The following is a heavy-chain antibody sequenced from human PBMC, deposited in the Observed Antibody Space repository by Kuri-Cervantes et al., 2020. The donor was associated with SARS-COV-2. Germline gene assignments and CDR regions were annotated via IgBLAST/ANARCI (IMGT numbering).Heavy chain of an antibody. CDR2: ISWDGGST. J-gene: IGHJ3*02. CDR1: GFTFDDYA. D-gene: IGHD6-13*01. V-gene: IGHV3-43D*04. Sequence: ETLSLTCAASGFTFDDYAMHWVRQAPGKGLEWVSLISWDGGSTYYADSVKGRFTISRDNSKNSLYLQMNSLRAEDTALYYCAKDIGIAAAGIDAFDIWGQGTMVTVSS. CDR3: AKDIGIAAAGIDAFDI.